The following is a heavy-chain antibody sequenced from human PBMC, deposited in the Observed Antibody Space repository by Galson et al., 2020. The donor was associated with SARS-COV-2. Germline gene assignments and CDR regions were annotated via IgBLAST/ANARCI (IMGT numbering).Heavy chain of an antibody. CDR2: VYYSGST. CDR3: ARDRKPQITVAGPGNTLLNGMDV. V-gene: IGHV4-61*01. Sequence: ASETLSLTCTVSGGSVSSSNYYWSWIRKSPGKGLEWIGYVYYSGSTNYNPSLKSRVTISVETSKNQFSLKVSSVTAADTAVYYCARDRKPQITVAGPGNTLLNGMDVWGQGTTVTVSS. D-gene: IGHD6-19*01. J-gene: IGHJ6*02. CDR1: GGSVSSSNYY.